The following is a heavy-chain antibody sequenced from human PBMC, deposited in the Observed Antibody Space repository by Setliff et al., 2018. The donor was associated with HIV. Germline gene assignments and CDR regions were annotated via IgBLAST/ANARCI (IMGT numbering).Heavy chain of an antibody. Sequence: SETLSLTCTVSGGSITGYYWSWIRQPPGKGLEWIGYIYYTGSTNYNPSLKSRLTISVDTSKNQFSLKLRSVTAADTAVYYCARDPPGYGDSNDYWGQGTLVTVSS. CDR3: ARDPPGYGDSNDY. CDR2: IYYTGST. J-gene: IGHJ4*02. CDR1: GGSITGYY. V-gene: IGHV4-59*01. D-gene: IGHD4-17*01.